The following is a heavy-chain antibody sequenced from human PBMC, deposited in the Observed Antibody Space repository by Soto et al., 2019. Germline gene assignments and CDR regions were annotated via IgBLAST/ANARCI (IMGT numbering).Heavy chain of an antibody. CDR3: ATNYGSGSTHFDY. CDR1: EGTFNSYT. CDR2: VIPILGMA. Sequence: QVQLVQSGAEVKKPGSSVKVSCTASEGTFNSYTSSWVRQAPGQGLEWMGRVIPILGMADFAQRFQGRVMITADKATSTAYMMLSSLRSDDTAIYYCATNYGSGSTHFDYWGQGTQVTVSS. V-gene: IGHV1-69*02. J-gene: IGHJ4*02. D-gene: IGHD3-10*01.